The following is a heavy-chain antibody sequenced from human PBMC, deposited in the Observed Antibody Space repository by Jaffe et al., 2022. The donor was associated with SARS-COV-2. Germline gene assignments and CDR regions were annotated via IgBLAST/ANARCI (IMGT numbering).Heavy chain of an antibody. Sequence: QVQLVESGGGVVQPGESLRLSCVGSGFTFSTYSIHWVRQAPGKGPEWVAVVSYDGTRTYYAESLKGRFTISRDNSKNMLFLHMSNLTVEDTALYYCARENLAYYFGSGSSFWGQGTLVTVAS. CDR3: ARENLAYYFGSGSSF. V-gene: IGHV3-30*04. CDR2: VSYDGTRT. J-gene: IGHJ4*02. D-gene: IGHD3-10*01. CDR1: GFTFSTYS.